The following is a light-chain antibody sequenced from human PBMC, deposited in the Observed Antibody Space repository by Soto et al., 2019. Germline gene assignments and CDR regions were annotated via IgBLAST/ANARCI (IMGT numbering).Light chain of an antibody. CDR3: QQYGSSTRT. CDR2: GAS. V-gene: IGKV3-20*01. J-gene: IGKJ1*01. Sequence: EIVFTQFPGTLSLSPGERATLSCRASQSVTSNSLAWYQQKVGRAPRVVIYGASNRETGIPERFSGSGSGTEFTLTITRLEPEDFAVDFCQQYGSSTRTFGQGTKVDIK. CDR1: QSVTSNS.